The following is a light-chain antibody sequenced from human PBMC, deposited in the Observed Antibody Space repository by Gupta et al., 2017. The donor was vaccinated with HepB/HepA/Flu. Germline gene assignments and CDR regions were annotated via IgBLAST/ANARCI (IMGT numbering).Light chain of an antibody. J-gene: IGKJ2*01. CDR2: ATS. CDR1: QSVNINY. CDR3: QHYGSRALYT. V-gene: IGKV3-20*01. Sequence: EIVLTQSPGTLSLSPGERATLSCRASQSVNINYLAWYQQKPGQTPRLLIYATSNRVTGISERFSASGSGTEFSLTISSLEPEDFAVYYCQHYGSRALYTFGQGTRLDIK.